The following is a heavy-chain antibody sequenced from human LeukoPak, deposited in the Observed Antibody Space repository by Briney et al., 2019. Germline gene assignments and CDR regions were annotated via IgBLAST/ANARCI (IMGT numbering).Heavy chain of an antibody. Sequence: PGGSLRLSCAASGFIFSSYLMHWVRQAPGKGLVWVSRINSDGSSTSYADSVKGRFTISRDNAKNTLYLQMNSLRAEDTAVYYCVRERGQWLVDYWGQVTLVIVSS. CDR3: VRERGQWLVDY. CDR1: GFIFSSYL. V-gene: IGHV3-74*01. CDR2: INSDGSST. J-gene: IGHJ4*02. D-gene: IGHD6-19*01.